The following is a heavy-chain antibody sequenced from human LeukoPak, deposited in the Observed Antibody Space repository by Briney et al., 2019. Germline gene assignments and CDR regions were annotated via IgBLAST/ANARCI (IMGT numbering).Heavy chain of an antibody. V-gene: IGHV3-53*01. D-gene: IGHD6-19*01. Sequence: GGSLRLSCAASGFTFSNNYMSWVRQAPGKGLEWVSVIYGGGGTFYSDSVKGRFTISRDYSKNTLYLQMNSLRADDTAVYYCARDSNGPAFWGQGTLVIVSS. CDR2: IYGGGGT. CDR1: GFTFSNNY. CDR3: ARDSNGPAF. J-gene: IGHJ4*02.